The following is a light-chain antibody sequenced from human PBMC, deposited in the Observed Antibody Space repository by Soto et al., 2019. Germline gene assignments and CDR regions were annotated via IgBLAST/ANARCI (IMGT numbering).Light chain of an antibody. CDR3: QQYGFSPIS. CDR1: QTVINDY. CDR2: DAS. V-gene: IGKV3-20*01. J-gene: IGKJ5*01. Sequence: EVVLTQSPGTLSLSPGERVTLSCRSSQTVINDYLSWYQQKDGQAPRLLIYDASTRATGVPDRFSGSGSGPAYTLTITRLEPEDFAVYSCQQYGFSPISFGQGTRLEIK.